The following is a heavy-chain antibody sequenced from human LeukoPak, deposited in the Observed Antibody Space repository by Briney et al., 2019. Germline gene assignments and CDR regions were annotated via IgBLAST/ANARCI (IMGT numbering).Heavy chain of an antibody. CDR3: AGFFYDNSGDAFDI. D-gene: IGHD3-22*01. J-gene: IGHJ3*02. CDR1: GGSYTFSSHA. V-gene: IGHV1-69*13. Sequence: ASVKVSCKASGGSYTFSSHAISWVRQAPGQGLEWMGGLIPIYGSANYAQKFQGRVTITSDESTRTVYMELSSLRPEDSAVYYCAGFFYDNSGDAFDIWGQGTMVTVSS. CDR2: LIPIYGSA.